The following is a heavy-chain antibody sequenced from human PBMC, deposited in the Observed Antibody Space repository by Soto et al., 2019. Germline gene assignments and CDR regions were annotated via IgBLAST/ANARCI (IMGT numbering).Heavy chain of an antibody. CDR2: IYYSGSS. D-gene: IGHD1-7*01. J-gene: IGHJ6*02. CDR1: VDSVTSGSYV. Sequence: KPSETLGISCTLSVDSVTSGSYVWSWIRQPPGKGLEWLGYIYYSGSSNYNPSLKSRVTISVDTSKNQFSLKLSSLTAADTAVYYCARDRAGTTAYYYGMDVWGRGTTVTVSS. V-gene: IGHV4-61*01. CDR3: ARDRAGTTAYYYGMDV.